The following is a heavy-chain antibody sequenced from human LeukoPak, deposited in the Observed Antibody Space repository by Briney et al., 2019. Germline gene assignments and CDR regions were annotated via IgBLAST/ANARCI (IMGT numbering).Heavy chain of an antibody. V-gene: IGHV3-9*01. CDR3: AKDLSALLPGAHNYMDV. J-gene: IGHJ6*03. Sequence: GGSLGLSCAASGFTFDDHAMHWVRQAPGKGLEWVSGISWNSGSIGYADSVKGRFTISRDNAKNSLYLQMNSLRAEDTALYYCAKDLSALLPGAHNYMDVWGKGTTVTISS. D-gene: IGHD3-3*02. CDR2: ISWNSGSI. CDR1: GFTFDDHA.